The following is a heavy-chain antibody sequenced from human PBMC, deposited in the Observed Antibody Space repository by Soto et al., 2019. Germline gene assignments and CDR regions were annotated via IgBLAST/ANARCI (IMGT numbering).Heavy chain of an antibody. CDR3: TTGAHAAKTGY. CDR2: IHYSGTS. J-gene: IGHJ4*02. D-gene: IGHD1-1*01. Sequence: QVQLQESGPGLVEPSQTLSLTCTVSGVSISGGGRNWSWIRQYPGRGLQWIGFIHYSGTSYYNPSPRRPVAMSGHTSRNQFTLRLTSLTAADTAVYSCTTGAHAAKTGYWGQGTLVTDSS. CDR1: GVSISGGGRN. V-gene: IGHV4-31*01.